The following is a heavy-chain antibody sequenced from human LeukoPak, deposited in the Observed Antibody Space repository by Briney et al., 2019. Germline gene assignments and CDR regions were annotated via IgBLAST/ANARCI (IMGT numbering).Heavy chain of an antibody. CDR3: ASGYYYDSSGYYYYYYYGMDV. CDR1: EYTFTDYA. Sequence: SVKVSCKASEYTFTDYAISWVRQAPGQGLEWMGGIIPIFGTANYAQKFQGRVTITADESTSTAYMELSSLRSEDTAVYYCASGYYYDSSGYYYYYYYGMDVWGQGTTVTVSS. J-gene: IGHJ6*02. V-gene: IGHV1-69*13. D-gene: IGHD3-22*01. CDR2: IIPIFGTA.